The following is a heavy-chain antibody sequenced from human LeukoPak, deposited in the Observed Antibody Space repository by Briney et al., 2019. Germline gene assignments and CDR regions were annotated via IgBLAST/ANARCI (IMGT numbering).Heavy chain of an antibody. CDR2: INSDGSST. J-gene: IGHJ5*02. CDR1: GFTFSSYW. V-gene: IGHV3-74*01. Sequence: GGSLRLSCAASGFTFSSYWMHWVRQAPGKGLVWVSRINSDGSSTSYADSVKGRFTISRDNAKNTLYLRMNSLRAEDTAVYYCAGDLEKLVRGPTFDPWGQGTLVTVSS. CDR3: AGDLEKLVRGPTFDP. D-gene: IGHD3-10*01.